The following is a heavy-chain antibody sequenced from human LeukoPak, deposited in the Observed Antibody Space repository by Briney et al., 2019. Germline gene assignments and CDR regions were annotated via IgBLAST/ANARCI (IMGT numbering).Heavy chain of an antibody. J-gene: IGHJ4*02. CDR2: ISSSGSTI. CDR3: ARTPEGYSYGLYYFDY. Sequence: GGSLRLSCAASGFTFSDYYMSWIRQAPGKGLEWVSNISSSGSTIYYADSVKGRFTISRDNAKNSLYLQMNSLRAEDTAVYYCARTPEGYSYGLYYFDYWGQGTLVTVSS. V-gene: IGHV3-11*01. CDR1: GFTFSDYY. D-gene: IGHD5-18*01.